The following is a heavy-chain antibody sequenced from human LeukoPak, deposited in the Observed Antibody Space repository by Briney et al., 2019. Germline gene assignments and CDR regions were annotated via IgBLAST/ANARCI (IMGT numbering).Heavy chain of an antibody. CDR1: GFTFSSYG. Sequence: PGGSLRLSCAASGFTFSSYGMHWVRQAPGKGLEWVSSISGSYGSTYYADSVRGRFTVSRDNSKNTLYLQMNSLRAEDTAVYYCAKGSSSSWDHFDYWGQGTRVTVSS. V-gene: IGHV3-23*01. CDR3: AKGSSSSWDHFDY. CDR2: ISGSYGST. D-gene: IGHD6-13*01. J-gene: IGHJ4*02.